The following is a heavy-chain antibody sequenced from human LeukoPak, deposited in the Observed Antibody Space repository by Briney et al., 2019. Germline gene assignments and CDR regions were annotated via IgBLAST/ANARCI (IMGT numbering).Heavy chain of an antibody. D-gene: IGHD5-24*01. J-gene: IGHJ4*02. CDR3: ARGMRWLQPNYFDY. Sequence: SETLSHTCAVYGGSFSGYYWSWIRQPPGKGLEWIGEINHSGSTNYNPSLKSRVTISVDTSKNQFSLKLSSVTAADTAVYYCARGMRWLQPNYFDYWGQGTLVTVSS. V-gene: IGHV4-34*01. CDR2: INHSGST. CDR1: GGSFSGYY.